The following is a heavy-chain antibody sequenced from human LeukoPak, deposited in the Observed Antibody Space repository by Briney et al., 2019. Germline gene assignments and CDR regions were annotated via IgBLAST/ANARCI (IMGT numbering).Heavy chain of an antibody. D-gene: IGHD3-10*01. CDR2: MRQDGSDK. Sequence: GGSLTLSCAISGFTSSTAWLTWVRQAPGKGPEWVADMRQDGSDKYYLDSVRGRFIISGDNAKNSLYLQMNSLRAEDTAVYYCATMTYYYGSGSYQSDDYWGQGTLVTVSS. J-gene: IGHJ4*02. CDR3: ATMTYYYGSGSYQSDDY. V-gene: IGHV3-7*01. CDR1: GFTSSTAW.